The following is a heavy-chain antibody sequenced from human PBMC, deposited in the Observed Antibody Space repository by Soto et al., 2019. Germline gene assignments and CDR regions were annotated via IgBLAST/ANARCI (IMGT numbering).Heavy chain of an antibody. D-gene: IGHD2-8*02. Sequence: GGSLRLSCAASGFTLSGYAMDWVRQAPGKGLEYVSGISSNGVGTYYANSVQGRFTISRDNSKNRVYLQMGSLRPEGMAVYYCVRRSGPDRYYIDVPGKGTTVSVSS. V-gene: IGHV3-64*01. J-gene: IGHJ6*03. CDR2: ISSNGVGT. CDR3: VRRSGPDRYYIDV. CDR1: GFTLSGYA.